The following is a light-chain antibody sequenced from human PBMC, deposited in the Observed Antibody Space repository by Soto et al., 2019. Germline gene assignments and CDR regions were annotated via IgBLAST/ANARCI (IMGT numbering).Light chain of an antibody. V-gene: IGLV2-8*01. J-gene: IGLJ1*01. CDR2: EVV. CDR3: KSYAGSNTYV. Sequence: SVLTQPPSASGSPGQSVTISCTGTKNDIGLYDFVSWYQHHPGKAPRLIIYEVVQRPSGVPDRFSGSKSGNTASLTVSGLQAADEADYFCKSYAGSNTYVFGSGTKVTVL. CDR1: KNDIGLYDF.